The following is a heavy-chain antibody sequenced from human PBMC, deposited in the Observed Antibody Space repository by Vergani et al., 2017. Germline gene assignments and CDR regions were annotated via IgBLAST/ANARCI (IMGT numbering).Heavy chain of an antibody. CDR3: ARGRRYYGSGSYSFPFDY. CDR2: IYTSGST. J-gene: IGHJ4*02. D-gene: IGHD3-10*01. Sequence: QVQLQESGPGLVKPSETLSLTCTVSGGSISSYYWSWIRQPAGKGLEWIGRIYTSGSTNYNPSLKSRVTISVDTSKNQFSLKLSSVTAADTAVYYCARGRRYYGSGSYSFPFDYWGQGTLVTVSS. CDR1: GGSISSYY. V-gene: IGHV4-4*07.